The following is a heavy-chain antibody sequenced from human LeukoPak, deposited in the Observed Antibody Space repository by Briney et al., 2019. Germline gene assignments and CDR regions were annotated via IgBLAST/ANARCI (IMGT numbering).Heavy chain of an antibody. CDR3: ARSAVGTSCCTAVDY. Sequence: GESLRLSCAASGFTFSSYAMSWVRQAPGKGLEWVSAISGSGGSTYYADSVKGRFTISRDNSKNTLYLQMNSLRAEDTAEYYCARSAVGTSCCTAVDYWGQGTLVTVSS. CDR2: ISGSGGST. CDR1: GFTFSSYA. V-gene: IGHV3-23*01. J-gene: IGHJ4*02. D-gene: IGHD1-26*01.